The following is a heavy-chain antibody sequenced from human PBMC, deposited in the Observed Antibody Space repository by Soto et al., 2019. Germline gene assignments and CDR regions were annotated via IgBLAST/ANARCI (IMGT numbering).Heavy chain of an antibody. J-gene: IGHJ6*02. CDR2: INHSGST. V-gene: IGHV4-34*01. CDR3: ARGGNGDDYYYYGMDV. CDR1: VGSFSGYY. D-gene: IGHD4-17*01. Sequence: XETLSLTCAFYVGSFSGYYWSCIRHPPGKWLEWIGEINHSGSTNYNPSLKSRVTISVDTSKNQFSLKLSSVTAADTAVYYCARGGNGDDYYYYGMDVWGPGTTVIVSS.